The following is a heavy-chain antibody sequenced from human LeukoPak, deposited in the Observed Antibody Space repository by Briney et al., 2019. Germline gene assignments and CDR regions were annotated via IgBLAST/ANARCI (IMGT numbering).Heavy chain of an antibody. V-gene: IGHV1-18*01. Sequence: ASVKVSCKASGYTFTSYGISWVRQSPGQGLEWMGWISAYNGNTNYAQKFQGRVTMTRDTSISTAYMELSRLRSDDTAVYYCAREGTHCSSTSCYAFDPWGQGTLVTVSS. CDR2: ISAYNGNT. J-gene: IGHJ5*02. D-gene: IGHD2-2*01. CDR3: AREGTHCSSTSCYAFDP. CDR1: GYTFTSYG.